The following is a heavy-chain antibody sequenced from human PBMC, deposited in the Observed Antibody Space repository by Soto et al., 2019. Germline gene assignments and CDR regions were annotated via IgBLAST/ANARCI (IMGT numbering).Heavy chain of an antibody. V-gene: IGHV4-30-4*01. J-gene: IGHJ4*02. CDR2: IFYSGST. Sequence: VQLQESGPGLVKPSQTLSLTCTVSGGSISSGDYYWNWIRQPPGKGLEWIGYIFYSGSTYYNPSLKSRITISADTSKNQFSLKLSSVTAADTAVYYCARVSYYYGSGSSSDYWGQGTLVTVSS. CDR1: GGSISSGDYY. CDR3: ARVSYYYGSGSSSDY. D-gene: IGHD3-10*01.